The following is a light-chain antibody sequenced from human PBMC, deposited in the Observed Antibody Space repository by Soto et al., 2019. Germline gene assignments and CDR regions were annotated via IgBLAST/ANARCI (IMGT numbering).Light chain of an antibody. Sequence: DIQMTQSPSSLSASVGDRVTITRRASQSISTYLSWYQQRPGKAPNLLICAASSLLSGVPSRFSGSGSGTEFILTINSLQPEDFATYYCQQSYSTARTFGQGTKVDIK. CDR2: AAS. CDR1: QSISTY. V-gene: IGKV1-39*01. CDR3: QQSYSTART. J-gene: IGKJ1*01.